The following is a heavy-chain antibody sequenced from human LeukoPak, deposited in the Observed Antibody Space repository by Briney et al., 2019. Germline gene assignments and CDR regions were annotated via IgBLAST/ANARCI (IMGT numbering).Heavy chain of an antibody. D-gene: IGHD5-12*01. V-gene: IGHV1-18*01. CDR1: GYTFTGYG. CDR3: ARDRGYSGYDSRFDY. J-gene: IGHJ4*02. Sequence: ASVKVSCKASGYTFTGYGISWVRQAPGQGLEWMGWISAYNGNTNSAQKLQGRVTMTTDTSTSTAYMELRSLRSDDTAVYYCARDRGYSGYDSRFDYWGQGTLVTVSS. CDR2: ISAYNGNT.